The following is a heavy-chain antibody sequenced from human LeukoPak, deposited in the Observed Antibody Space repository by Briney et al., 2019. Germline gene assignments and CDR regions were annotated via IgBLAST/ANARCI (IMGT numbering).Heavy chain of an antibody. CDR2: IKQDGSEK. V-gene: IGHV3-7*01. D-gene: IGHD2-21*01. CDR1: GFSFSSTW. CDR3: ARDRYCGARSCHDLNWFDP. J-gene: IGHJ5*02. Sequence: SGGSLRLSCAASGFSFSSTWMSWLRQAPGKGLEWVANIKQDGSEKSYLDSVKGRFTISRDNAKNSLYLQMNSLRVEDTAVYYCARDRYCGARSCHDLNWFDPWGQGTLVTVSS.